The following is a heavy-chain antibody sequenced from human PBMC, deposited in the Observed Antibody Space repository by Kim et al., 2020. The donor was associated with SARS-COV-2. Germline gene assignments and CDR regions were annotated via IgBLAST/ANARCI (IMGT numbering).Heavy chain of an antibody. CDR2: ISSSSSYT. CDR3: ARIGRSGYDYPYYYGMDV. J-gene: IGHJ6*02. V-gene: IGHV3-11*03. Sequence: GGSLRLSCAASGFTFSDYYMSWIRQAPGKGLEWVSYISSSSSYTNYADSVKGRFTISRDNAKNSLYLQMNSLRAEDTAVYYCARIGRSGYDYPYYYGMDVWGQGTTVTVSS. D-gene: IGHD5-12*01. CDR1: GFTFSDYY.